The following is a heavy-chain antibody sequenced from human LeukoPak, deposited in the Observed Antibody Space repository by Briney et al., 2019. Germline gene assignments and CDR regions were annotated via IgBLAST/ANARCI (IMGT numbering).Heavy chain of an antibody. CDR3: AKGQISSGNLLRFDY. J-gene: IGHJ4*02. Sequence: PGGSLRLSCVASGFTFSSYAMTWVRQAPGKGLEWVSSISGSDDNTYYTDSVKGRFTISRDNSKNTLYLQMNSLRAEDTAVYYCAKGQISSGNLLRFDYWGQGTLVTVSS. CDR1: GFTFSSYA. V-gene: IGHV3-23*01. CDR2: ISGSDDNT. D-gene: IGHD3-10*01.